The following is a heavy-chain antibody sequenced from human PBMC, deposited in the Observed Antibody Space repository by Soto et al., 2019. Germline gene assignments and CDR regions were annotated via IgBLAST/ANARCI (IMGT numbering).Heavy chain of an antibody. V-gene: IGHV3-21*01. Sequence: PGGSLRLSCAASGFTFSSYSMNWVRQAPGKGLEWVSSISSSSSYIYYADSVKGRFTISRDNAKNSLYLQMNSLGAEDTAVYYCARLPLYYYDSSGYYPDYYYGMDVWGQGTTVTVSS. CDR2: ISSSSSYI. CDR3: ARLPLYYYDSSGYYPDYYYGMDV. CDR1: GFTFSSYS. D-gene: IGHD3-22*01. J-gene: IGHJ6*02.